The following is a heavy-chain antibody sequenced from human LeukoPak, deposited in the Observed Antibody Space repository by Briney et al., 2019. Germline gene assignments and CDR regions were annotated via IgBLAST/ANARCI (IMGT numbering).Heavy chain of an antibody. CDR3: ASLALYYYDSSGYYPPVDY. Sequence: PGGSLRLSCEASGFTFNTYSMNWARQAPGKGLEWVANIKQDGSEKYYVDSVKGRFTISRDNAKNPLYLQMNSLRAEDTAVYYCASLALYYYDSSGYYPPVDYWGQGTLVTVSS. CDR1: GFTFNTYS. D-gene: IGHD3-22*01. CDR2: IKQDGSEK. J-gene: IGHJ4*02. V-gene: IGHV3-7*01.